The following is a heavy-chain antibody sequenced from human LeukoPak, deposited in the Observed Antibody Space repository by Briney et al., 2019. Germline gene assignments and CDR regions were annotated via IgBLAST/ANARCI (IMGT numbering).Heavy chain of an antibody. CDR2: MHTTGST. J-gene: IGHJ6*03. CDR3: ARESGIPQNYYYYYFMDV. D-gene: IGHD3-3*01. Sequence: PSETLSLTCTVSGDSIGRQDNYWSWIRQPAGKGLEWIGRMHTTGSTNYNPSLKSRVTISLDTSKNQFSLKLSFVTAADTALYYCARESGIPQNYYYYYFMDVWGKGTTVTISS. V-gene: IGHV4-61*02. CDR1: GDSIGRQDNY.